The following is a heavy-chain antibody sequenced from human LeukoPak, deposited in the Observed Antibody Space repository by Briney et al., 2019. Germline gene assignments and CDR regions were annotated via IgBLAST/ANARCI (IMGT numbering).Heavy chain of an antibody. J-gene: IGHJ4*02. CDR2: ISANNGNT. CDR3: VRDSVITVTTLDY. D-gene: IGHD4-17*01. CDR1: GYTLTSYG. V-gene: IGHV1-18*01. Sequence: ASVKVSCKTSGYTLTSYGISWVRQAPGQGLEWMGWISANNGNTNYAQKLQGRVTMTTDTSTSTAYMELRSLRSDETAVYYCVRDSVITVTTLDYWGQGTLVTVSS.